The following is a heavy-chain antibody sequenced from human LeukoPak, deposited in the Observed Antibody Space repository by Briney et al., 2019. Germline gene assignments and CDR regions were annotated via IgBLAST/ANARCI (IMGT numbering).Heavy chain of an antibody. Sequence: GGSLRLSCAASGFTFSSYWMSWVRQAPGKGLEWVANIKQDGSEKYYVDSVRGRFTISRDNAKNSLYLQMNSLRAEDTAVYYCAKDGLETRIQLWLYLYYFDYWGQGTLVTVSS. V-gene: IGHV3-7*03. CDR1: GFTFSSYW. CDR3: AKDGLETRIQLWLYLYYFDY. D-gene: IGHD5-18*01. J-gene: IGHJ4*02. CDR2: IKQDGSEK.